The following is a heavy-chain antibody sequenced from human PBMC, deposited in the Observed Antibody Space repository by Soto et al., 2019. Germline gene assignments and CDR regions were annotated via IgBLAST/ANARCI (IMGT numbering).Heavy chain of an antibody. CDR2: ISAYNGNT. CDR1: GYTLTELS. Sequence: QVQLVQSGAEVKKPGASVKVSCKVSGYTLTELSMHWVRQAPGQGLEWMGWISAYNGNTNYAQKLQGRVTMTTDTSTSTAYMELRSLRSDDTGVYYCARDSYSSSYRDYWGQGTVVTVSS. V-gene: IGHV1-18*01. D-gene: IGHD6-6*01. CDR3: ARDSYSSSYRDY. J-gene: IGHJ4*02.